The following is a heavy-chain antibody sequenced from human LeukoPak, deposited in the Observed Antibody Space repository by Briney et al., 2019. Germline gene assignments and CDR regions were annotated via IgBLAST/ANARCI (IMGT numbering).Heavy chain of an antibody. J-gene: IGHJ4*02. Sequence: GGSLRLSCAASGFTFSSYSMNWVRQAPGKGLEWVSYISSSSSTIYYADSVKGRFTISRDNAKNSLYLQMNSLRAEDTAVYYCAKDAVLEIEYYFDYWGQGTLVTVSS. D-gene: IGHD3-3*02. CDR1: GFTFSSYS. CDR3: AKDAVLEIEYYFDY. V-gene: IGHV3-48*04. CDR2: ISSSSSTI.